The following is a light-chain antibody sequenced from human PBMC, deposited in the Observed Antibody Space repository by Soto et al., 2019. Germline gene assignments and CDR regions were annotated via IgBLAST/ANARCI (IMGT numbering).Light chain of an antibody. CDR2: AAS. CDR3: QQSYRTPRS. J-gene: IGKJ1*01. CDR1: QSISNY. Sequence: DIQMTQSPSSLSASVGDRVTITCRASQSISNYLNWYQQKPGQAPKLLIYAASNLQSGVPSRFSGSGSGTDFTLTISSLQPEDFASYFCQQSYRTPRSFGQGTKVEIK. V-gene: IGKV1-39*01.